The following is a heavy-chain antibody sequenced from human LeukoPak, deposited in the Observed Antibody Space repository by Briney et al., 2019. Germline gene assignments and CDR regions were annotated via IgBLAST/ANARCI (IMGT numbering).Heavy chain of an antibody. D-gene: IGHD2-15*01. Sequence: GGSLRLPCAASGFTFSSYGMHWVRQAPGKGLEWVAVISYDGSNKYYADSVKGRFTISRDNSKNTLYLQMNSLRAEDTAVYYCAKSGPLYCSGGSCYGSGVGGGFDYWGEGTLVTVSS. V-gene: IGHV3-30*18. CDR1: GFTFSSYG. CDR3: AKSGPLYCSGGSCYGSGVGGGFDY. CDR2: ISYDGSNK. J-gene: IGHJ4*02.